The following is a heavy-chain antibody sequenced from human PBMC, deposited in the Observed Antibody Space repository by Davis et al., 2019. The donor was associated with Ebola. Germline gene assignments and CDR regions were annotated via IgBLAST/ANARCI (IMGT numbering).Heavy chain of an antibody. J-gene: IGHJ6*02. CDR3: ARGIQLWFQGMDV. D-gene: IGHD5-18*01. CDR1: GYTFTSYA. V-gene: IGHV1-3*01. CDR2: IDAGNGNT. Sequence: AASVKVSCKASGYTFTSYAMHWVRQAPGQRLEWMGWIDAGNGNTKYSQKFQGRVTITRDTSASTAYMELSSLRSEDTAVYYCARGIQLWFQGMDVWGQGTTVTVSS.